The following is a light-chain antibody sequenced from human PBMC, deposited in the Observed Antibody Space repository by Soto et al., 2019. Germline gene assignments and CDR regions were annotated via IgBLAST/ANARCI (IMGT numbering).Light chain of an antibody. V-gene: IGKV3-15*01. J-gene: IGKJ5*01. CDR1: QSVTSN. CDR2: GAS. Sequence: EMVMTPSPATLSVSPVERATLSCRASQSVTSNLAWYQQKPGQAPRLLIYGASTRATGIPARFSGSGSGTEFTLTISSLQSEDFAVYYCQQYNNWPITFGQGTRLEIK. CDR3: QQYNNWPIT.